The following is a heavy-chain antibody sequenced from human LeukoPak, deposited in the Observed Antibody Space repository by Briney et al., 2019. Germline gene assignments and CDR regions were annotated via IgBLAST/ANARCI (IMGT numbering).Heavy chain of an antibody. CDR3: ARGGEDLGHCSSTSCYSIDY. D-gene: IGHD2-2*02. J-gene: IGHJ4*02. Sequence: ASVKVSCKASGYTFTGYYMHWVRQAPGQGLEWMGWINPNSDGTNYAQKFQGRVTMTRDTSISTAYMELSRLRSDDTAVYYCARGGEDLGHCSSTSCYSIDYWGQGTLVTVSS. CDR2: INPNSDGT. V-gene: IGHV1-2*02. CDR1: GYTFTGYY.